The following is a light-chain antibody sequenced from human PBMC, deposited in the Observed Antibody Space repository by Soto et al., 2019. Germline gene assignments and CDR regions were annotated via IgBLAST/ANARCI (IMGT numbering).Light chain of an antibody. Sequence: QSVLTQPASVSGSPGQSITISCTGTSSDVGSYNLVSWYQQHPGKAPKLMIYEGSKRPSGVSNRFSGSKSGNTASLTISGLQAEYESDYYCCSYAGSTPSYVFGTGTSVT. J-gene: IGLJ1*01. CDR2: EGS. CDR3: CSYAGSTPSYV. CDR1: SSDVGSYNL. V-gene: IGLV2-23*01.